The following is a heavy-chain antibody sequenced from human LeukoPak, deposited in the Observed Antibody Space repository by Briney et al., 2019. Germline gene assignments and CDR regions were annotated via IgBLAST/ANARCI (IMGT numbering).Heavy chain of an antibody. V-gene: IGHV1-2*02. D-gene: IGHD3-22*01. Sequence: ASVKVSCKASGYSFIANYIHWVRQAPRQGLEWMEWLNPNSGATNYAQKFQDRVIMTRDTPISTAYMDLGRLTSDDTAVYYCARGRDYYDNSGVDSWGQGTLVTVSS. J-gene: IGHJ4*02. CDR3: ARGRDYYDNSGVDS. CDR2: LNPNSGAT. CDR1: GYSFIANY.